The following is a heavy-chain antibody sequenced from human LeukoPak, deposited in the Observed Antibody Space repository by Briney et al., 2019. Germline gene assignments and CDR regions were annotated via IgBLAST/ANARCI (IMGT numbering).Heavy chain of an antibody. CDR1: GFTFINYW. D-gene: IGHD2-15*01. J-gene: IGHJ4*02. CDR3: ARVRGYCSGGSCFPPDY. V-gene: IGHV3-7*03. CDR2: IKYDGSAT. Sequence: GGSLRLSCAASGFTFINYWMTWVRQAPGKGLEWVANIKYDGSATYYVDSVKGRFTISRDNAKDSLSLEMNSLRAEDTAVYYCARVRGYCSGGSCFPPDYWGQGTLVTASS.